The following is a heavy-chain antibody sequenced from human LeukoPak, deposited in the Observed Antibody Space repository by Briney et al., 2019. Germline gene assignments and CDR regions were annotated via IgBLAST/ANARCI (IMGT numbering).Heavy chain of an antibody. CDR1: GFTFSSYA. D-gene: IGHD2-15*01. CDR3: ASNPHCSGGSCYNSYYMDV. J-gene: IGHJ6*03. CDR2: ISGSGGST. V-gene: IGHV3-23*01. Sequence: GGSLRLSCAASGFTFSSYAMSWVRQAPGKGLEWVSVISGSGGSTYYADSVKGRFTISKDNSKNTLYLQMNSLRAEDTAVYYCASNPHCSGGSCYNSYYMDVWGKGTTVTVSS.